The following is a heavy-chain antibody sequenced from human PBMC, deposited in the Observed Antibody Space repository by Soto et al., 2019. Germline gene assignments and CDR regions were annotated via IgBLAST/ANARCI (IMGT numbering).Heavy chain of an antibody. CDR3: AREGVVLWFGALSYFVC. J-gene: IGHJ4*02. D-gene: IGHD3-10*01. V-gene: IGHV3-30-3*01. CDR1: GFTFSSYA. Sequence: QVQLVESGGGVVQPGRSLRLSCAASGFTFSSYAMHLVRQAPGKGLELVAVISYDGSNKSYADSVKGRFTISRDNSKNTLYLQMNSLRAEDTAVYYCAREGVVLWFGALSYFVCWGQGTLVTVSS. CDR2: ISYDGSNK.